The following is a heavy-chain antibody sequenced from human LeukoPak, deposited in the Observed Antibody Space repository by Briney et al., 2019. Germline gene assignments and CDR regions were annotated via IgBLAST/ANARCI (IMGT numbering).Heavy chain of an antibody. CDR2: ISWDSGSM. J-gene: IGHJ4*02. Sequence: GGSLRLSCAASGFSFDDYAMHWVRQAPGKGLEWVSGISWDSGSMGYADSVKGRFTISRDNSKNTLYLQMGSLRAEDMAVYYCAKGGGYDFNWYFDYWGQGTLVTVSS. D-gene: IGHD5-12*01. V-gene: IGHV3-9*03. CDR3: AKGGGYDFNWYFDY. CDR1: GFSFDDYA.